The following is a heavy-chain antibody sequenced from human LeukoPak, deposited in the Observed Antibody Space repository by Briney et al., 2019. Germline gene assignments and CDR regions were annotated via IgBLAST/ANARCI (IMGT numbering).Heavy chain of an antibody. CDR1: GFIFNNFW. CDR2: IKYDGSEK. D-gene: IGHD1-26*01. Sequence: AGGSLRLSCVASGFIFNNFWMSWVRQAPGKGLEWVAKIKYDGSEKYYVDSVKGRFTISRDNAKNSLYLQMNSLRADDTAIYYCARDKIVGPTTLDYWGQGTLVTVSS. J-gene: IGHJ4*02. V-gene: IGHV3-7*01. CDR3: ARDKIVGPTTLDY.